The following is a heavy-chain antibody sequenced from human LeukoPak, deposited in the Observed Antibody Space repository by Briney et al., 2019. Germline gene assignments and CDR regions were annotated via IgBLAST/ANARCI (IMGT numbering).Heavy chain of an antibody. D-gene: IGHD3-9*01. CDR2: ISGSGGST. V-gene: IGHV3-23*01. Sequence: PGGSLRLSCAASGFTFSSYAMSWVRQAPGKGLEGVSAISGSGGSTYYADSVKGRFTISRDNSKNTLYLQMNSLRAEDTAVYYCAKGLRYFDWLLDYWGQGTLVTVSS. J-gene: IGHJ4*02. CDR1: GFTFSSYA. CDR3: AKGLRYFDWLLDY.